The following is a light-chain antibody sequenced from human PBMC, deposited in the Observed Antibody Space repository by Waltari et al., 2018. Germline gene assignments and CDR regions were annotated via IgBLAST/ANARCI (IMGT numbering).Light chain of an antibody. J-gene: IGLJ3*02. CDR2: DVS. CDR3: CSYAGRYTWV. CDR1: GSDVGGYNY. Sequence: QSALTQPRSVSGSPGQSVTISCTGTGSDVGGYNYVSWFQQHPGKAPKLMIHDVSKRPSWFPDRFSRSKSGNTSSLTISGLQADDGTDYYCCSYAGRYTWVFGGGTKLTVL. V-gene: IGLV2-11*01.